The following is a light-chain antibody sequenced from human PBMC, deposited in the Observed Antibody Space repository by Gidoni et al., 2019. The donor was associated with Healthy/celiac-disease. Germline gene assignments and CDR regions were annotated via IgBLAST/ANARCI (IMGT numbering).Light chain of an antibody. V-gene: IGKV1-39*01. Sequence: DIKMTQSPSSLSASVGDRVTITCRASQSMSSYLNWYQQKPGKAPKLLIYAASSLQRGVPSRFSGSGSGTDFPLPISSLQPEDFATYYCQQIDSTPLTFGGGPRWRSN. CDR1: QSMSSY. CDR2: AAS. J-gene: IGKJ4*01. CDR3: QQIDSTPLT.